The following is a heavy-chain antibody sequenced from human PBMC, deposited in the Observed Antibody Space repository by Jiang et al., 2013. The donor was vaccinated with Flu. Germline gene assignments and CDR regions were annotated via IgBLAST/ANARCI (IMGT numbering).Heavy chain of an antibody. Sequence: SGAEVKRPGASVKVSCETSGYRFSDYGISWVRQAPGQGLEWMGWISVSTGYLQYAPKFEGRVTLIIDTSTRTAYMELRSLRSDDTAVYFCARDEGTLVRGEWQSYWGQGTLITVSS. CDR2: ISVSTGYL. CDR1: GYRFSDYG. J-gene: IGHJ4*02. V-gene: IGHV1-18*01. CDR3: ARDEGTLVRGEWQSY. D-gene: IGHD3-10*01.